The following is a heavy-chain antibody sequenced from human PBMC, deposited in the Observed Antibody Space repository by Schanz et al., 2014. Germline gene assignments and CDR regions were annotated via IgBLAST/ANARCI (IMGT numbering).Heavy chain of an antibody. Sequence: QVQLVQSGAEVKKPGASVKVSCKASGYTFTSYGISWVRQAPGQGLEWMGIINPIGGSTTYAQKFRGAVTLTTDTSTDTAYLELTSLRSEDTAVYYCGRGFSRSYIDFWGQGTLITVSS. J-gene: IGHJ4*02. CDR2: INPIGGST. CDR1: GYTFTSYG. V-gene: IGHV1-46*03. CDR3: GRGFSRSYIDF. D-gene: IGHD6-6*01.